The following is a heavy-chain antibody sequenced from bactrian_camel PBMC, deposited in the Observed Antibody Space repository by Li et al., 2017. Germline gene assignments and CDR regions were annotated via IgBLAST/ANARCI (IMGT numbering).Heavy chain of an antibody. Sequence: VQLVESGGGSVQTGGSLRLSCAVSADTYSSSVGAWFRQVAGKEREAVAAIRPGVGTTFYADSVKGRFTISKDTTKNTLYLQMNSLKPEDTGVYYCAAKLGWCSFGDNWDADFDYWGQGTQVTVS. J-gene: IGHJ6*01. V-gene: IGHV3S54*01. D-gene: IGHD3*01. CDR3: AAKLGWCSFGDNWDADFDY. CDR2: IRPGVGTT. CDR1: ADTYSSSV.